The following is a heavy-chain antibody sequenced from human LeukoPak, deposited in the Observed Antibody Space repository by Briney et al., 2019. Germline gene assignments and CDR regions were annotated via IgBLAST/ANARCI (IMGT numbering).Heavy chain of an antibody. D-gene: IGHD5-12*01. CDR2: ISWNSGSI. CDR1: GFTFDDYA. CDR3: AKDRASIVATHYDWFDP. Sequence: GGSLRLSCAASGFTFDDYAMHWVRQAPGKGLEWVSGISWNSGSIGYADSVKGRFTISRDNSKNTLYLQMNSLRAEDTAVYYCAKDRASIVATHYDWFDPWGQGTLVTVSS. V-gene: IGHV3-9*01. J-gene: IGHJ5*02.